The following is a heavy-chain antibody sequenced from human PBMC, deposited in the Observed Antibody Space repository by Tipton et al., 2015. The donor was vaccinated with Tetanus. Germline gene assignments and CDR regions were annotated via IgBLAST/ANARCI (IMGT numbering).Heavy chain of an antibody. CDR3: ARDGGSGGIYDY. V-gene: IGHV4-59*01. J-gene: IGHJ4*02. CDR1: GGSISSYY. D-gene: IGHD2-15*01. Sequence: GLVKPSETLSLTCTVSGGSISSYYWSWIRQPPGKGLEWIGYIYYSGSTNYNPSLKSRVTISVDTSKNQFSLKLSSVTAADTAVYYCARDGGSGGIYDYWGQGTLVTVSS. CDR2: IYYSGST.